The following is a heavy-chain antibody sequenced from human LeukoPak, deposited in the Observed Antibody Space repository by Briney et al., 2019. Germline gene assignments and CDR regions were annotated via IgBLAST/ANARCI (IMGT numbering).Heavy chain of an antibody. J-gene: IGHJ6*02. V-gene: IGHV4-39*07. Sequence: SETLSLTCTVSGGSISSSSYYWGWIRQPPGKGLEWIGSIYYSGSTYYNPSLKSRVTISVDTSKNQFSLKLSSVTAADTAVYYCARTIVVRGHYGMDVWGQGTTVTVSS. CDR1: GGSISSSSYY. CDR3: ARTIVVRGHYGMDV. D-gene: IGHD3-22*01. CDR2: IYYSGST.